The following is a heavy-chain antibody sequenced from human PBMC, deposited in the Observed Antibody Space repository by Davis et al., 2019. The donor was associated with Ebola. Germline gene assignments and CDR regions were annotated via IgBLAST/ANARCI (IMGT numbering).Heavy chain of an antibody. D-gene: IGHD2-15*01. V-gene: IGHV1-3*01. CDR3: ARAPESRRDIVVEVTATEGWLDP. Sequence: AASVKVSCKASGYTFSSYAIHWVRQAPGQRLEWMGWINAGYGNTNFSQKFQHRLTITRDTSASTAYMELSSLRFEDTAVYYCARAPESRRDIVVEVTATEGWLDPWGQGTLVTVSS. CDR2: INAGYGNT. J-gene: IGHJ5*02. CDR1: GYTFSSYA.